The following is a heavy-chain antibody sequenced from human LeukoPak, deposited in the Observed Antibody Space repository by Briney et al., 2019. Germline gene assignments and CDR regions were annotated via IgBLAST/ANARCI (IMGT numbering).Heavy chain of an antibody. V-gene: IGHV3-53*05. J-gene: IGHJ4*02. CDR1: GFTVISNS. D-gene: IGHD6-13*01. Sequence: GGSLRLSCTVSGFTVISNSWSWVRQAPGKGLEWVSFIYSGGNTHYSDSVKGRFTISRDNSKNTLYLQMNSLRAEDTAVYYCAKTGMGYSSSWYFDYWGQGTLVTVSS. CDR2: IYSGGNT. CDR3: AKTGMGYSSSWYFDY.